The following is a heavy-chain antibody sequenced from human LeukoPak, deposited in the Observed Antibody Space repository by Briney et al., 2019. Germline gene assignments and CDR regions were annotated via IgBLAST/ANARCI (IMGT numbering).Heavy chain of an antibody. CDR1: GYTFTSYG. J-gene: IGHJ5*02. CDR3: VRVIAAAGTIGWFDP. V-gene: IGHV1-18*01. CDR2: ISAYNGNT. D-gene: IGHD6-13*01. Sequence: GASVKVSCKASGYTFTSYGISWVRQAPGQGLEWMGWISAYNGNTNYAQKLQGRVTMTTDTSTSTAYMELRSLRSDDTAVYYCVRVIAAAGTIGWFDPWGQGTLVTVSS.